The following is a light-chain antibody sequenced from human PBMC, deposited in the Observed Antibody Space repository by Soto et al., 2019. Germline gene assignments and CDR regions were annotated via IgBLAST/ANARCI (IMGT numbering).Light chain of an antibody. Sequence: AILMTQSPSSLSASTGDRVTITCRASQGISSYLAWYQQKPGKAPKLLIYAASTLQSGVPSRFSGSGSGTDFTLTISCLQSGDFATYYCQQYYSYPITFGQGTRLEI. CDR3: QQYYSYPIT. CDR2: AAS. CDR1: QGISSY. V-gene: IGKV1-8*01. J-gene: IGKJ5*01.